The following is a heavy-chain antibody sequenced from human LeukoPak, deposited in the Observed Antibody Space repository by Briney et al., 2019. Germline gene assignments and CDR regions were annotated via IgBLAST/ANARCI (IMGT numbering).Heavy chain of an antibody. CDR3: ARGSVLRYFDWLLTSGFDP. CDR1: GYTFTGYY. CDR2: INPNSGGT. V-gene: IGHV1-2*02. D-gene: IGHD3-9*01. Sequence: VASVKVSCKASGYTFTGYYMHWVRQASGQGLEWMGWINPNSGGTNYAQKFQGRVTMTRDTSISTAYMELSRLRSDDTAVYYCARGSVLRYFDWLLTSGFDPWGQGTLVTVSS. J-gene: IGHJ5*02.